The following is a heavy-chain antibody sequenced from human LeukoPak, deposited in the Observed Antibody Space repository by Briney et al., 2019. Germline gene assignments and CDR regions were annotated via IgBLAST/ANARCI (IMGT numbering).Heavy chain of an antibody. CDR2: LYPRDSDT. J-gene: IGHJ4*02. V-gene: IGHV5-51*01. D-gene: IGHD5-12*01. CDR3: ARQMGVASRKNYFDS. Sequence: GESLKICCQASGYNFTRYWIGWVRQIAGKGLEWMGLLYPRDSDTSYSPSFQGQVTFSADNSINTAYLQWSSLRASDTAIYYCARQMGVASRKNYFDSWGQGTLVTVSA. CDR1: GYNFTRYW.